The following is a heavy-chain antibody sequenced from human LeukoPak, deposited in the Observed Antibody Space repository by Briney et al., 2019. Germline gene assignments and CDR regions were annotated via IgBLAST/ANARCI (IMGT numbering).Heavy chain of an antibody. J-gene: IGHJ4*02. CDR3: ARGVPEYYDFWSGYFYYFYY. Sequence: SETLSLTCTVSGGSISSYYWSWIRQPPGKGLEWIGYIYYSGSTNYNPSLKSRVTISVDTSKNQFSLKLTSVTAADTAVYYCARGVPEYYDFWSGYFYYFYYWGQGTLVTVSS. V-gene: IGHV4-59*01. D-gene: IGHD3-3*01. CDR2: IYYSGST. CDR1: GGSISSYY.